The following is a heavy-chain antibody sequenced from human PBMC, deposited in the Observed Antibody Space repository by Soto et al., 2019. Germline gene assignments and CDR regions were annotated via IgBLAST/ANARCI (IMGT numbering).Heavy chain of an antibody. CDR2: ISSNGGST. CDR1: GFTFSSYA. J-gene: IGHJ4*02. D-gene: IGHD4-17*01. Sequence: ESGGGLVQPGGSLRLSCAASGFTFSSYAMHWVRQAPGKGLEYVSAISSNGGSTYYANSVKGRFTISRDNSKNTLYLQMGSLRAEDMAVYYCARGGTRGIDYGYFDYWGQGTLVTVSS. CDR3: ARGGTRGIDYGYFDY. V-gene: IGHV3-64*01.